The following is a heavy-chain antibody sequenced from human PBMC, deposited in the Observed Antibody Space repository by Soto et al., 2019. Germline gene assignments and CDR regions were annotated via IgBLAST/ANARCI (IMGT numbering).Heavy chain of an antibody. D-gene: IGHD1-26*01. CDR2: IIPIFGTA. CDR1: GGTFSSYA. Sequence: ASVKVSCKASGGTFSSYAISWVRQAPGQGLEWMGGIIPIFGTANYAQKFQGRVTITADESTSTAYMELSSLRSEDTAVYYCATADLQLQKNYYGMDVWGQGTTVTVSS. CDR3: ATADLQLQKNYYGMDV. J-gene: IGHJ6*02. V-gene: IGHV1-69*13.